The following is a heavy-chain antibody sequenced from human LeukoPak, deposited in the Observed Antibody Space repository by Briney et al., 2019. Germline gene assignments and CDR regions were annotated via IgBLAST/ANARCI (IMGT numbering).Heavy chain of an antibody. Sequence: SQTLSLTCTVSGGSISSGDYYWSWIRQPPGKGLEWIGYIYYSGSTYYNSSLKSRVTISVDTSKNQFSLKLSSVTAADTAVYYCARAGDGYNPRDAFDYWGQGTLVTVSS. CDR2: IYYSGST. CDR1: GGSISSGDYY. D-gene: IGHD5-24*01. J-gene: IGHJ4*02. V-gene: IGHV4-30-4*01. CDR3: ARAGDGYNPRDAFDY.